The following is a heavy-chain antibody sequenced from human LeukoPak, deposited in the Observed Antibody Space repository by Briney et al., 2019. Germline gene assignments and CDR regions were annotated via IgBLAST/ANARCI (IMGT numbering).Heavy chain of an antibody. CDR2: ISGSRGST. D-gene: IGHD3-22*01. V-gene: IGHV3-23*01. Sequence: PGGSLRLSCAASGFTFTSYAMSWVRRAPGKGLEWVSAISGSRGSTYYADSVKGRFTISRDNSKNTLYLQMNSLRAEDTVVYYCAIHYYDSSARMDYWGQGTLVTVSS. J-gene: IGHJ4*02. CDR3: AIHYYDSSARMDY. CDR1: GFTFTSYA.